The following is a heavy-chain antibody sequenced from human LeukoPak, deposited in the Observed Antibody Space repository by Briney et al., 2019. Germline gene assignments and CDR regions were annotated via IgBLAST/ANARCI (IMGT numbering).Heavy chain of an antibody. Sequence: GGSLRLSCAASGFIFSTYTMNWVRQAPGKGLEWVSSISSSSSYIYYADSVKGRFTISRDNAKNSLYLQMNSLRAEDTAVYYCAREDDIVLMVYATPRLFDYWGQGTLVTVSS. V-gene: IGHV3-21*01. D-gene: IGHD2-8*01. CDR3: AREDDIVLMVYATPRLFDY. J-gene: IGHJ4*02. CDR1: GFIFSTYT. CDR2: ISSSSSYI.